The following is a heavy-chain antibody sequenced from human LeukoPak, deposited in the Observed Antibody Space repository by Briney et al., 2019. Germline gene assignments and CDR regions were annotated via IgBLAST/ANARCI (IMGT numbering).Heavy chain of an antibody. Sequence: GGSLRLSCAASGFTFSNYGLHWVRQAPGKGLEWVACMSYDGTHKYYADSARGRFTISRDNSKNTLFLQMTSLRTEDTAVYYCAKDFGYGDCFDYWGQGTVVTVSS. CDR1: GFTFSNYG. J-gene: IGHJ4*02. V-gene: IGHV3-30*18. CDR3: AKDFGYGDCFDY. D-gene: IGHD4-17*01. CDR2: MSYDGTHK.